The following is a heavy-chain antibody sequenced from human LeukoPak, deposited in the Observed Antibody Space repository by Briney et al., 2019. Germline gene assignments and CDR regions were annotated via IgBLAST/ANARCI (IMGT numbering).Heavy chain of an antibody. Sequence: SETLSLTCTVSGGSISSGDYYWSWIRQPPGKGLEWIGYIYYSGSTYYNPSLKSRVTISVDTSKNQFSLKLSSVTAADTAVYYCASTPQYYYVSSGYPNWYFDLWGRGTLVTVSS. V-gene: IGHV4-30-4*01. J-gene: IGHJ2*01. CDR3: ASTPQYYYVSSGYPNWYFDL. CDR1: GGSISSGDYY. D-gene: IGHD3-22*01. CDR2: IYYSGST.